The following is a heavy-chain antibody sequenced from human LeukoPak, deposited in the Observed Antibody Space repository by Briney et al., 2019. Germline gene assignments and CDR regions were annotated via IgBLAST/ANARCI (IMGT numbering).Heavy chain of an antibody. Sequence: PGGSLRLSCAASGFTFSSYWMHWVRQAPGKGLVWVSRIYSDGSSTTYADSVKGRFTISRDNAKNTLYLQMNSLRAEDTAVYCGTRHVREWVGYGSLDYWGQGTLVTVSS. CDR3: TRHVREWVGYGSLDY. V-gene: IGHV3-74*01. J-gene: IGHJ4*02. CDR2: IYSDGSST. D-gene: IGHD6-13*01. CDR1: GFTFSSYW.